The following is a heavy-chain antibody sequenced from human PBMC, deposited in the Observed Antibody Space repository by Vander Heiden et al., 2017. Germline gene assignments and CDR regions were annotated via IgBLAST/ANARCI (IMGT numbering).Heavy chain of an antibody. CDR1: GYSFNRYW. CDR2: TCPGDSDT. Sequence: EVQLVQSGAEVKKPGESLKLSCKGSGYSFNRYWIGWVRQMPGKGLECMGITCPGDSDTRYSPSVQGQVTISADKSISTAYLQWSSLKASDTAMYYCARIVRGFDYWGQGTLVTVSS. D-gene: IGHD2-2*01. V-gene: IGHV5-51*03. J-gene: IGHJ4*02. CDR3: ARIVRGFDY.